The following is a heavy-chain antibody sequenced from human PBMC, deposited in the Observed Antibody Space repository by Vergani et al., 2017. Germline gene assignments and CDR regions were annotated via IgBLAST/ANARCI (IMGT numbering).Heavy chain of an antibody. J-gene: IGHJ4*02. CDR1: GFTVSSNY. D-gene: IGHD6-19*01. V-gene: IGHV3-9*01. CDR3: AKSWAELAVAGPVDY. CDR2: ISWNSGSI. Sequence: EVQLVETGGGLIQPGGSLRLSCAASGFTVSSNYMSWVRQAPGKGLEWVSGISWNSGSIGYADSVKGRFTISRDNAKNSLYLQMNSLRAEDTALYYCAKSWAELAVAGPVDYWGQGTLVTVSS.